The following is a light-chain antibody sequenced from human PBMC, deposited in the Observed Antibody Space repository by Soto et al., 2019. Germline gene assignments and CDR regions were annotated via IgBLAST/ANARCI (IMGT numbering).Light chain of an antibody. CDR3: QTWGAGVAV. J-gene: IGLJ7*01. CDR1: SGHSNYA. V-gene: IGLV4-69*01. CDR2: VNSDGSH. Sequence: QSVLTQSPSASASLGASVKLTCTLSSGHSNYAIAWHQQQPEKGPRYLMKVNSDGSHNKGDGIPDRFSGSSSGAERYLTISSLQSEDEADYYCQTWGAGVAVFGGGTQLTVL.